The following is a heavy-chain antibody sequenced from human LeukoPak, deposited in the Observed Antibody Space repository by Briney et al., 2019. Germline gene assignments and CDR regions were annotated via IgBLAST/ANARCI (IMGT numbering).Heavy chain of an antibody. J-gene: IGHJ3*02. V-gene: IGHV4-61*08. D-gene: IGHD2-21*01. CDR2: IYYSGST. CDR1: GGSISSGGYY. CDR3: ARLLGDTDAFDI. Sequence: SQTLSLTCNVSGGSISSGGYYWSWIRQPPGKGLEWIGYIYYSGSTNYNPSLKSRVTISVDTSKNQFSLKLSSVTAADTAVYYCARLLGDTDAFDIWGQGTMVTVSS.